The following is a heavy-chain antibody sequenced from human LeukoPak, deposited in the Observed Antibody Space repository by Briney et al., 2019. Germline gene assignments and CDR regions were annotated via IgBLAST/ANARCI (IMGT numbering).Heavy chain of an antibody. J-gene: IGHJ4*02. D-gene: IGHD5-12*01. CDR2: INHSGST. Sequence: SETLSLTCAVYGGSLSGYYWSWIRQPPGKGLEWIGEINHSGSTNYNPSLKSRVTISVDTSKNQFSLKLSSVTAADTAVYYCARARRGYSGYGGFDYWGQGTLVTVSS. CDR3: ARARRGYSGYGGFDY. V-gene: IGHV4-34*01. CDR1: GGSLSGYY.